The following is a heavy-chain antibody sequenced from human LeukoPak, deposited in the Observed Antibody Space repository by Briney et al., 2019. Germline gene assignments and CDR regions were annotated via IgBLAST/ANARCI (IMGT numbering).Heavy chain of an antibody. V-gene: IGHV3-48*01. J-gene: IGHJ1*01. Sequence: GGSLRLSCAASGFTFSSYSMNWVRQAPGKGLEWVSYISSSSSTIYYADSVKGRFTISRDNAKNSLYLQMNSLRAEDTAVYYCARDWCGGDCYPDHWGQGTLVTVSS. CDR2: ISSSSSTI. D-gene: IGHD2-21*01. CDR1: GFTFSSYS. CDR3: ARDWCGGDCYPDH.